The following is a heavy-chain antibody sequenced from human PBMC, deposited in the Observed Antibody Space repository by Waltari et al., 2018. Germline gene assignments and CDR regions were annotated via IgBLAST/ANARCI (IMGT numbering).Heavy chain of an antibody. Sequence: QVQLQESGQGLVKPSGTLSLTCAVSGDSISGNYWWSWVRQSPEKGLAWIGQVYHSGKTHYNPSLQSRVTISVDKPKNQFSLNLNAVTAADTAVYYCAGDRAIGLFFDYWGRGTLVTVSS. J-gene: IGHJ4*02. CDR2: VYHSGKT. CDR3: AGDRAIGLFFDY. V-gene: IGHV4-4*02. D-gene: IGHD2-2*01. CDR1: GDSISGNYW.